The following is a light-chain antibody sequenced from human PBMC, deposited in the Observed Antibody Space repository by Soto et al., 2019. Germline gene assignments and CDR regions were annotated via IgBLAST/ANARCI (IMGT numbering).Light chain of an antibody. Sequence: DIQMTQSPSSLSASVGDRVTIPCRASQGISNYLAWYQQKPGKVPKLLIYPVSTLQSGVPSRFSGSGSGTDFTLTISSLQPEDVATYYCQKYNSAPHTFGQGTKLEIK. CDR2: PVS. V-gene: IGKV1-27*01. CDR3: QKYNSAPHT. CDR1: QGISNY. J-gene: IGKJ2*01.